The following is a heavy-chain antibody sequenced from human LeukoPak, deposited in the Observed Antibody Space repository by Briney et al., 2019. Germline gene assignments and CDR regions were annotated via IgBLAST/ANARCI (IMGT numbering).Heavy chain of an antibody. Sequence: GGSLRLSCAASGFTFSSYAMHWVRQAPGTGLEWVAVISYDGSNKYYADSVKGRFTISRDNSKNTLYLQMNSLRAEDTAVYYCARGGDSSSWRPYYYYYMDVWGKGTTVTVSS. D-gene: IGHD6-13*01. CDR1: GFTFSSYA. CDR3: ARGGDSSSWRPYYYYYMDV. CDR2: ISYDGSNK. V-gene: IGHV3-30*04. J-gene: IGHJ6*03.